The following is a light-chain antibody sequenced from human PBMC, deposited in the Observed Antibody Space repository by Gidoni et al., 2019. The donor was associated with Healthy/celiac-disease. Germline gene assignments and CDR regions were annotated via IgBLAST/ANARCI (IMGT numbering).Light chain of an antibody. Sequence: EMVLTQSPGTLSLSPGERATLSCRASQSVSSTYLAWYQQKPGQAPRLLIYGASNRATGIPDRFSGSGSGTDFTLTISILEPEDFAVYYCQPYGSSPLTFGGGTKVEIK. J-gene: IGKJ4*01. V-gene: IGKV3-20*01. CDR2: GAS. CDR1: QSVSSTY. CDR3: QPYGSSPLT.